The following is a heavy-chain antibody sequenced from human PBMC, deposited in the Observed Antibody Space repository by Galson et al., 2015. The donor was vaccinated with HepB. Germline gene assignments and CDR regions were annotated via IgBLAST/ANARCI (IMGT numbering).Heavy chain of an antibody. J-gene: IGHJ5*02. V-gene: IGHV3-30-3*01. Sequence: SLRLSCAASGFIFSSYAMHWVRQAPGKGLEWVAVISYDGSNKHYADSVKGRFTMSRDNSKNTMFLQMNGLGPEDTAVYYCARPRDAGNDNWFDPWGQGTLVTVSS. CDR2: ISYDGSNK. CDR1: GFIFSSYA. CDR3: ARPRDAGNDNWFDP.